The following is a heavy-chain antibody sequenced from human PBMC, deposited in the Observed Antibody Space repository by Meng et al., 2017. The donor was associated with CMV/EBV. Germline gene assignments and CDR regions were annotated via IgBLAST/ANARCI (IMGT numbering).Heavy chain of an antibody. D-gene: IGHD3-3*01. Sequence: GESLKISCSSSTSTLSNHDMNWVRQAPGKGLEWLSHINRGDSVIAYADSVRGRFTISRDIAKNSLYLQMNSLRVEDTALYYCTKDQGISGYSMDVWGQGTTVTVSS. J-gene: IGHJ6*02. CDR3: TKDQGISGYSMDV. CDR1: TSTLSNHD. V-gene: IGHV3-48*03. CDR2: INRGDSVI.